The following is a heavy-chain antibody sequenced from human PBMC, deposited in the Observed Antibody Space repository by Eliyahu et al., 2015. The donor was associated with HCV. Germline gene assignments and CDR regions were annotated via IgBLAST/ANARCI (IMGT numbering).Heavy chain of an antibody. CDR3: ARDSRYYYDSSGPLDY. D-gene: IGHD3-22*01. CDR2: INPSGSST. Sequence: QVQLVQSGAEVKKPGASVKVSCKASGYTFTSYYMHWVRQAPGQGLQWMVMINPSGSSTTSAQKFQGRVTVTRDTSTSTVYMELNSLRSEDTAVYYCARDSRYYYDSSGPLDYWGQGTLVTVSS. CDR1: GYTFTSYY. V-gene: IGHV1-46*01. J-gene: IGHJ4*02.